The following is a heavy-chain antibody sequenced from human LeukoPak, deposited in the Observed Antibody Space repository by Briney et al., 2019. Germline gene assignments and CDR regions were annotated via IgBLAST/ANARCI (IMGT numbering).Heavy chain of an antibody. V-gene: IGHV3-7*01. J-gene: IGHJ5*02. CDR3: AGYSRSSGWFHP. Sequence: GGSLRLSCAASGFTLSSYWMSWVRQAPGKGLEWVANIKKDRSDKDYVDSVKGRFTISRDNAKNSLYLQMNSLRAEDTAVYYCAGYSRSSGWFHPWGQGTLVTVSS. D-gene: IGHD6-6*01. CDR1: GFTLSSYW. CDR2: IKKDRSDK.